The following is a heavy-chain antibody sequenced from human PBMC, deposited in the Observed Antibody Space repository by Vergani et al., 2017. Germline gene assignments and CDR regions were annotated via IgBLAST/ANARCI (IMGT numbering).Heavy chain of an antibody. J-gene: IGHJ4*02. CDR2: INSDGSGT. CDR3: AKDPTRFLEWLSPPDD. CDR1: GFTFSSYW. V-gene: IGHV3-74*01. Sequence: EVQLVESGGGLVQPGGSLRLSCAASGFTFSSYWMHGARQAPGKGRVWVSRINSDGSGTSYADSVKGRFTISRDNAKNTLFLQMNSLRAEDTAVYYCAKDPTRFLEWLSPPDDWGQGTLVTVSS. D-gene: IGHD3-3*01.